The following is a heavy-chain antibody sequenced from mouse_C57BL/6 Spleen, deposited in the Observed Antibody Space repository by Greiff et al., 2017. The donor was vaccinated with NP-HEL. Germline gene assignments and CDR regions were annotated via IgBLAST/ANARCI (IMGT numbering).Heavy chain of an antibody. D-gene: IGHD1-1*01. CDR3: ARDKYGSSYYYAMDY. Sequence: EVMLVESEGGLVQPGSSMKLSCTASGFTFSDYYMAWVRQVPEKGLEWVANINYDGSSTYYLDSLKSRCIISRDNAKNILYLQMSSLKSEDTATYYCARDKYGSSYYYAMDYWGQGTSVTVSS. V-gene: IGHV5-16*01. CDR2: INYDGSST. CDR1: GFTFSDYY. J-gene: IGHJ4*01.